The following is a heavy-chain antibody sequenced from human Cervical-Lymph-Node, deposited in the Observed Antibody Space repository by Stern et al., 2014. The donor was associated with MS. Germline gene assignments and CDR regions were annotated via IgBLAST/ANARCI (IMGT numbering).Heavy chain of an antibody. CDR3: ARAGPYDYIWGNLRHRAFYFDS. J-gene: IGHJ4*02. D-gene: IGHD3-16*01. Sequence: QVQLQESGPGLVKPSETLSLMCNVSSGSTGNKYWSWIRQPPGKGLEWIGHLYYGGTNNYTPSRKSRVTISLDTAKNQFSLKLSSVTAADTAVYYCARAGPYDYIWGNLRHRAFYFDSWGQGVLVTVSS. CDR2: LYYGGTN. V-gene: IGHV4-59*01. CDR1: SGSTGNKY.